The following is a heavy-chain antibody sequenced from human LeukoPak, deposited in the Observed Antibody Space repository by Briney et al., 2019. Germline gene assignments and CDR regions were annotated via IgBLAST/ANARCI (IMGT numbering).Heavy chain of an antibody. CDR2: ISAYNGNT. D-gene: IGHD3-10*01. J-gene: IGHJ4*02. CDR1: GYTFTSYG. V-gene: IGHV1-18*01. Sequence: ASVNVSCKASGYTFTSYGISWVRQAPGQGLEWMGWISAYNGNTNYAQKLQGRVTMTTDTSTSTAYMELRSLRSDDTAVYYCARVGMVRGVIITSGHFDYWGQGTLVTVSS. CDR3: ARVGMVRGVIITSGHFDY.